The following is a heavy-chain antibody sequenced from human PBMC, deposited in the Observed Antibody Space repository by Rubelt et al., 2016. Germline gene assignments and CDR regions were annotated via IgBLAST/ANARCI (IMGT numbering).Heavy chain of an antibody. D-gene: IGHD4-17*01. CDR3: ARDGADYGDYDFAY. V-gene: IGHV4-38-2*02. J-gene: IGHJ4*02. CDR2: CAHRGAT. CDR1: GYSISSDDC. Sequence: QVQLQESGPGLVKPSETLSLTCTVSGYSISSDDCWGWIRQPPGTGLEGIGSCAHRGATYYNPSLMSRVAMSIDTPKNQFSLKLSSVTAADTAVYYCARDGADYGDYDFAYWGQGTLVTVSS.